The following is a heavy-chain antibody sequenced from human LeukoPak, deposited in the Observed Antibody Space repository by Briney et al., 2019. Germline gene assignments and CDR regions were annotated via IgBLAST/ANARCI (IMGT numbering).Heavy chain of an antibody. J-gene: IGHJ4*02. Sequence: GGSLRLSCAASGFIFKKYWMNWVRQVPGKGLECLANIKEDGSETYYADSVKGRFTISRDNPKNSLYLQMNSLRAEDTAVYYCARGSHTTPGGYFDYWGQGTLVTVSS. V-gene: IGHV3-7*01. CDR3: ARGSHTTPGGYFDY. CDR1: GFIFKKYW. CDR2: IKEDGSET. D-gene: IGHD1-1*01.